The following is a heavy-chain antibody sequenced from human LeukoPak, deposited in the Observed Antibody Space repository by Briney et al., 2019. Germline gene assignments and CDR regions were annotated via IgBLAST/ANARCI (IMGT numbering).Heavy chain of an antibody. CDR2: IGGSGEST. J-gene: IGHJ3*01. CDR3: TRRGGSNGWGAFDV. CDR1: GFTFNTHT. Sequence: GGSLRLSCGASGFTFNTHTMNWVRQAPGKGLEWVSSIGGSGESTYYADSVKGRFTISRDNSKNTVFLQMNSLSRDDTAVYYCTRRGGSNGWGAFDVWGQGTTITVSS. D-gene: IGHD2-8*01. V-gene: IGHV3-23*01.